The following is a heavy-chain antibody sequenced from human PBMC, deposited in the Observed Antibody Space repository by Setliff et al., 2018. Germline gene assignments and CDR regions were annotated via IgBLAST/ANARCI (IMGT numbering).Heavy chain of an antibody. CDR3: AREVSTGENSGCDI. Sequence: ASVKVSCKASGYTFTNYYIHWVRQTPGQGLEWMGIINPSGGRLSYAGKFQDRVTMTRDTSTNTVYMDLSSLRDDDTAVYYCAREVSTGENSGCDIWGQGTVVTVSS. CDR1: GYTFTNYY. V-gene: IGHV1-46*01. D-gene: IGHD3-9*01. CDR2: INPSGGRL. J-gene: IGHJ3*02.